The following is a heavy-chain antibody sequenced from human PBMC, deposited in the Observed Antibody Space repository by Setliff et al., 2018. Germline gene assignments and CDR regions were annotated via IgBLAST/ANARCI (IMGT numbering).Heavy chain of an antibody. D-gene: IGHD3-16*01. CDR1: GFTFSTYE. J-gene: IGHJ4*02. CDR3: ARDGGEY. Sequence: GSLRLSCAASGFTFSTYEMNWVRQAPGKGLEWVANIKQDGSEKYYVDSVKGRFTISRDNAKNSLYLQMNSLRAEDTAVYYCARDGGEYWGQGTLVTVSS. CDR2: IKQDGSEK. V-gene: IGHV3-7*01.